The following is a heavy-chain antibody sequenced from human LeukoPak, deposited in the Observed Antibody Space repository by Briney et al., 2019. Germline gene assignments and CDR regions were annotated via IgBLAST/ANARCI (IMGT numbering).Heavy chain of an antibody. CDR1: GGSISSSSYY. D-gene: IGHD2-15*01. J-gene: IGHJ5*02. CDR2: IYYSGST. CDR3: ARLVVVAATHIPGWFDP. V-gene: IGHV4-61*01. Sequence: SETLSLTCTVSGGSISSSSYYWSWIRQPPGKGLEWIGYIYYSGSTNYNPSLKSRVTISVDTSKNQFSLKLSSVTAADTAVYYCARLVVVAATHIPGWFDPWGQGTLVTVSS.